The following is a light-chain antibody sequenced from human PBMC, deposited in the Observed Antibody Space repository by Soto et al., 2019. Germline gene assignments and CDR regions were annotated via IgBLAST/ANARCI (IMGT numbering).Light chain of an antibody. CDR2: AAS. Sequence: DIQMTQSPSSLSASVGDRVTITCRASQSISKYLNWYQQKPGQAPNLLIYAASTLQSGVPSRFSGSGSGTDFTLTISSLQPEDFATYYGRQSYSTPPDTFGQGTKLEIK. V-gene: IGKV1-39*01. CDR1: QSISKY. CDR3: RQSYSTPPDT. J-gene: IGKJ2*01.